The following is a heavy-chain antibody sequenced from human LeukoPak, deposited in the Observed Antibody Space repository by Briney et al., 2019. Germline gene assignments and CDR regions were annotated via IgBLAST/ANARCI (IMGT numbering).Heavy chain of an antibody. CDR2: ITSSRTYI. CDR1: GFAFSYYS. D-gene: IGHD3-10*01. V-gene: IGHV3-21*01. CDR3: ARGENSAAFDY. Sequence: PGGSLRLSCAASGFAFSYYSMNWVRQAPGKGLEWVSTITSSRTYIYYADSVKGRFTISRDNAKNSLYLQMNSLRVEETAVYYCARGENSAAFDYWGQGTLVTVSS. J-gene: IGHJ4*02.